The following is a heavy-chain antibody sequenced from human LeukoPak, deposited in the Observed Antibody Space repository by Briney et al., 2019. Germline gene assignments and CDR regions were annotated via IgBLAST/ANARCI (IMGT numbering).Heavy chain of an antibody. CDR2: IYYSGST. J-gene: IGHJ6*03. D-gene: IGHD3-3*01. CDR1: GGPISSYF. V-gene: IGHV4-59*08. Sequence: PSETLPLTSSVSGGPISSYFWSWSRQPPGKGLEWIGYIYYSGSTNYNPSLKSRVTISVDTSKNQFSLKLSSVTAADTAVYYCARRMEWGVNYYYGDMDVEDKGRTIMVSS. CDR3: ARRMEWGVNYYYGDMDV.